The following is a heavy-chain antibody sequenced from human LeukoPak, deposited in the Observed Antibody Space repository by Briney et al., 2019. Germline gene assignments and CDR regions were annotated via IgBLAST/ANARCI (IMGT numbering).Heavy chain of an antibody. D-gene: IGHD5-18*01. CDR2: VYYSGST. CDR1: GGSISSSSYY. V-gene: IGHV4-39*07. CDR3: ARAGRGYSYGYYFDY. Sequence: SETLSLTCTVSGGSISSSSYYWGWIRQPPGKGVEWIGSVYYSGSTYYNPSLKSRVTISVDTSKNQFSLKLSSVTAADTAVYYCARAGRGYSYGYYFDYWGQGTLVTVSS. J-gene: IGHJ4*02.